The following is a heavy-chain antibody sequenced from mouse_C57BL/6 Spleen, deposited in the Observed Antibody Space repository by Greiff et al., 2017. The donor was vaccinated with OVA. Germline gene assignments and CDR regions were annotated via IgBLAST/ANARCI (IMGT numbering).Heavy chain of an antibody. V-gene: IGHV2-9*01. D-gene: IGHD2-4*01. CDR3: AKMDDYDCDMGY. CDR2: IEGGGST. J-gene: IGHJ4*01. Sequence: QVQLEESGPGLVAPSQCLSITCPVSGFSLTSYGVSWVRQPPGKGLEWLERIEGGGSTNYNSTLMSRLSISKYNTKSQVDLKMNSLQADDTAMYYSAKMDDYDCDMGYWGQGTTVTVSS. CDR1: GFSLTSYG.